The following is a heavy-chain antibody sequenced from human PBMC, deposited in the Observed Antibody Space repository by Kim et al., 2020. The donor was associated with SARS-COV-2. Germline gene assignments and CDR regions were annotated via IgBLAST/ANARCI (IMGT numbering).Heavy chain of an antibody. CDR3: ARGGRICGLDP. CDR1: GGSFSGYY. V-gene: IGHV4-34*01. Sequence: SETLSLTCTVSGGSFSGYYWSWIRQPPGKGLEWIGEIYHSGSTNYNPSLKSRVTISVDTSKNQFSLQLSSVTAADTAVYYCARGGRICGLDP. CDR2: IYHSGST. J-gene: IGHJ5*02.